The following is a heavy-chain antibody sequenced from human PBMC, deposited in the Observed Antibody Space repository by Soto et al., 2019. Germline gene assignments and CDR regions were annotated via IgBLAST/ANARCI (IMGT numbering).Heavy chain of an antibody. CDR3: ARGPGSSDWRFSYYYMDV. Sequence: QVPLVQSGAEVKKPGASVKVSCTFTSYDINWVRQATGQGLEWMAWMNPNSGNTRYAQKFQGRVTMTRNTSNFTAYMELSSLRSEDTAVYHCARGPGSSDWRFSYYYMDVWGQGATVTVSS. J-gene: IGHJ6*02. CDR2: MNPNSGNT. V-gene: IGHV1-8*01. CDR1: FTSYD. D-gene: IGHD6-19*01.